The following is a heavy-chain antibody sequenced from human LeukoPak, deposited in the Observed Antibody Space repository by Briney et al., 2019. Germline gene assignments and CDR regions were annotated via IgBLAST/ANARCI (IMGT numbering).Heavy chain of an antibody. CDR3: AKVRGFSYGYFDY. J-gene: IGHJ4*02. CDR2: ISWSSGDI. CDR1: GFTFDDFA. D-gene: IGHD5-18*01. Sequence: GGSLRLSCAVSGFTFDDFAMHWVRQAPGKGLEWVAGISWSSGDIGYADSVKGRFTISRDNAKNSLYLQMNSLRADDTALYYCAKVRGFSYGYFDYWGQGTLVTVSS. V-gene: IGHV3-9*01.